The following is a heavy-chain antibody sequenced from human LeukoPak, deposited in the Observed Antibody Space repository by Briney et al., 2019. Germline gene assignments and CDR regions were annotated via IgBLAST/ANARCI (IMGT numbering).Heavy chain of an antibody. D-gene: IGHD6-19*01. CDR2: IYHSGST. CDR1: GYSISSGYY. J-gene: IGHJ4*02. Sequence: SETLSLTCTVSGYSISSGYYWGWIRQPPGKGLEWIGSIYHSGSTYYNPSLKSRVTISVDTSKNQFSLKLSSVTAADTAVYYCARAGPVAGAFDYWGQGTLVTVSS. CDR3: ARAGPVAGAFDY. V-gene: IGHV4-38-2*02.